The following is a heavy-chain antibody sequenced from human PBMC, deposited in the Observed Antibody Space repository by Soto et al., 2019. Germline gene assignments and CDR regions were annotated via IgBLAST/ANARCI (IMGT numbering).Heavy chain of an antibody. CDR3: VRDKGGY. J-gene: IGHJ4*01. CDR2: INSDGST. V-gene: IGHV3-74*01. Sequence: VQVVESGGGLVQPGGSLRLSCAASGFTFNKYPLYWVRQAPGKGLVWVSRINSDGSTFYADSVKGRFTISRDNAQDTLYLQMNRLRVEDTAVYFCVRDKGGYWGHGTLVTVSS. CDR1: GFTFNKYP.